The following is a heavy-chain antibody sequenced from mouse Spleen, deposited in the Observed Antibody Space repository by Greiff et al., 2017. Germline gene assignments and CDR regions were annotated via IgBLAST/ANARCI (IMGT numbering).Heavy chain of an antibody. J-gene: IGHJ3*01. CDR3: ARAHYYYGSSPFAY. CDR2: IWGDGST. D-gene: IGHD1-1*01. CDR1: GFSLTGYG. V-gene: IGHV2-6-7*01. Sequence: VMLVESGPGLVAPSQSLSITCTVSGFSLTGYGVNWVRQPPGKGLEWLGMIWGDGSTDYNSALKSRLSISKDNSKSQVFLKMNSLQTDDTARYYCARAHYYYGSSPFAYWGQGTLVTVSA.